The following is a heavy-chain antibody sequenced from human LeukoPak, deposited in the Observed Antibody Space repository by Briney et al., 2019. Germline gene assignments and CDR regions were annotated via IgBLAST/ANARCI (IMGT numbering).Heavy chain of an antibody. D-gene: IGHD6-19*01. CDR2: INSNSGDT. V-gene: IGHV1-2*02. Sequence: ASVKVSSKASGSPFTDYYIHWVRRAPGQGLEWMGWINSNSGDTNYAQKFQGRVAMTRDTSITTAYMELNWLRSDATAVYYCARGPRITMDGPSDYWGQGTLVTVSS. CDR3: ARGPRITMDGPSDY. J-gene: IGHJ4*02. CDR1: GSPFTDYY.